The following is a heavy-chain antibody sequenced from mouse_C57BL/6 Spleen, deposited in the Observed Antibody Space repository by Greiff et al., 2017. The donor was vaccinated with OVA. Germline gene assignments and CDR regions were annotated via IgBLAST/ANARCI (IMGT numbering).Heavy chain of an antibody. CDR3: ARDYYGSSLDYYAMDD. V-gene: IGHV1-53*01. J-gene: IGHJ4*01. Sequence: QVQLQQPGTELVKPGASVKLSCKASGYTFTSYWMHWVKQRPGQGLEWIGNINPSNGGTNYNEKFKSKATLTVDKSSSTAYMQLSSLTSEDSAVYYCARDYYGSSLDYYAMDDWGQGTSVTVSS. CDR1: GYTFTSYW. CDR2: INPSNGGT. D-gene: IGHD1-1*01.